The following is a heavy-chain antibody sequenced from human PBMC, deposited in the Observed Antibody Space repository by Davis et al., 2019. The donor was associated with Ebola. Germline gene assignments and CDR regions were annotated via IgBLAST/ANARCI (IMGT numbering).Heavy chain of an antibody. Sequence: PGGSLRLSCAASGFTFSNAWMSWVRQAPGKGLEWVVRIKSKTDGGTTDYAAPVKGRFTISRDDSKNTLYLQMNSLKTEDTAVYYCTTDQYCSGGSCYFYWYFDLWGRGTLVTVSS. CDR3: TTDQYCSGGSCYFYWYFDL. V-gene: IGHV3-15*01. J-gene: IGHJ2*01. CDR1: GFTFSNAW. D-gene: IGHD2-15*01. CDR2: IKSKTDGGTT.